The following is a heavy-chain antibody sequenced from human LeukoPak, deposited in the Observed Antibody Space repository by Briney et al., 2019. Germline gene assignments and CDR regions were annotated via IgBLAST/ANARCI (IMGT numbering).Heavy chain of an antibody. CDR2: VYYTGST. J-gene: IGHJ6*03. Sequence: PSETLSLTCTVSGGSISSSSYYWGWIRQSPGKGLEWIGSVYYTGSTYYNPSLKSRVTIAVDTSKNQFSLKLSSVTAADTAVYYCARHPESAYYYYMDVWGKGTTVTISS. CDR1: GGSISSSSYY. V-gene: IGHV4-39*01. CDR3: ARHPESAYYYYMDV.